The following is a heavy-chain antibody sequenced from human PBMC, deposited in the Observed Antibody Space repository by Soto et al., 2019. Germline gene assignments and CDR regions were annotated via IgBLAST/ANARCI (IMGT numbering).Heavy chain of an antibody. V-gene: IGHV1-8*01. CDR2: MNPNTGNT. J-gene: IGHJ4*02. CDR1: GYTFTRYD. D-gene: IGHD3-3*01. CDR3: AREKSGYYDY. Sequence: QVQLVQSGAEVKKPGASVKVSCKASGYTFTRYDINWVRQATGQGLEWMGGMNPNTGNTGYAQKFQGKVTMTRSTSISTAYMELSSLRSEDTVVYYCAREKSGYYDYWGQGTLVTVSS.